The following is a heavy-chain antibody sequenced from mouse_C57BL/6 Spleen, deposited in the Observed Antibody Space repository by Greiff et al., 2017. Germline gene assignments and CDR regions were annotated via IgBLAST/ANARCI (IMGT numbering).Heavy chain of an antibody. Sequence: EVNLVESGGGLVKPGGSLKLSCAASGFTFSDYGMHWVRQAPEKGLEWVAYISSGSSTIYYADTVKGRFTISRDNAKNTLFLQMTRLRAEDTAMYYCASPFGSSYGYYAMDYWGQGTSVTVSS. CDR2: ISSGSSTI. CDR1: GFTFSDYG. D-gene: IGHD1-1*01. V-gene: IGHV5-17*01. CDR3: ASPFGSSYGYYAMDY. J-gene: IGHJ4*01.